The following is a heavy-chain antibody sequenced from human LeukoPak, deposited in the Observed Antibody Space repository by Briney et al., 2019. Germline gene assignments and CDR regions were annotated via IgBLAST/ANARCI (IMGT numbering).Heavy chain of an antibody. CDR3: AKSLAVPGSPDY. Sequence: PGGSLRLSCAASGFTFTNSAMTWVRQAPGKGLEWVSTVSGSGGNTYYADSVKGRFTISRDNSENTQYLQMNSLRAQDTAVYYCAKSLAVPGSPDYWGQGTLVTVSS. CDR2: VSGSGGNT. D-gene: IGHD6-19*01. J-gene: IGHJ4*02. CDR1: GFTFTNSA. V-gene: IGHV3-23*01.